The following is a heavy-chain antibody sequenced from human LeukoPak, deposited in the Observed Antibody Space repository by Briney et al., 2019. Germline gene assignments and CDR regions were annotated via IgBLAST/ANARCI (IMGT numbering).Heavy chain of an antibody. CDR3: AKDPRRGYSYGLE. Sequence: HPGGSLRLSCAASGFTFSSYAMSWVRQAPGKGLEWVSAISGSGGSTYYADSVKGRFTISRDNSKNTLYLQMNSLRAEDTAVYYCAKDPRRGYSYGLEWGQGTLVTVSS. V-gene: IGHV3-23*01. J-gene: IGHJ4*02. CDR1: GFTFSSYA. CDR2: ISGSGGST. D-gene: IGHD5-18*01.